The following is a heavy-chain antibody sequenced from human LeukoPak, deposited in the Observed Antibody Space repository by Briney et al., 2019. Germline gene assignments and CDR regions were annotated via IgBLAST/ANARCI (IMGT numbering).Heavy chain of an antibody. Sequence: GASVNVSCKASGYTFTSYGISWVRQAPGQGLEWMGWISAYNGNTNYAQKLQGRVTMTTDTSTSTAYMELRSLRSDDTAVYYCARESLWFGESYGMDVWGQGTTVTVSS. CDR1: GYTFTSYG. CDR3: ARESLWFGESYGMDV. V-gene: IGHV1-18*01. D-gene: IGHD3-10*01. CDR2: ISAYNGNT. J-gene: IGHJ6*02.